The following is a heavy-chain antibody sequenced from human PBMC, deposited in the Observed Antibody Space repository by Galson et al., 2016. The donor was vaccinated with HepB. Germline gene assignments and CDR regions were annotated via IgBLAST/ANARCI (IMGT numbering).Heavy chain of an antibody. CDR1: GFTFGNYW. J-gene: IGHJ4*02. CDR2: IREDGSEK. Sequence: LRLSCAASGFTFGNYWMTWVRQTPGKGLEWVGNIREDGSEKNCADSVKGRFTISRDNARNSLYLQLSSLRVDDSALYYCVRGMSYTLYWGQGTLVTVSS. D-gene: IGHD2-2*02. V-gene: IGHV3-7*03. CDR3: VRGMSYTLY.